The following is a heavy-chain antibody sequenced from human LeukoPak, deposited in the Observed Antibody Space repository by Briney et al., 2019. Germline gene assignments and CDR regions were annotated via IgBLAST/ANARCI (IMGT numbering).Heavy chain of an antibody. CDR3: ATQTLEDLVVVPAALYYFDY. CDR1: GYTLTELC. J-gene: IGHJ4*02. V-gene: IGHV1-24*01. Sequence: GASVTVSCKVSGYTLTELCMHWVRQAPGKGIEWMGGFDPEDGEKIYAQKFEGRVTMTEDTSTNTAYMELSSLRSEGTGVYYCATQTLEDLVVVPAALYYFDYWGQGTLVTVSS. CDR2: FDPEDGEK. D-gene: IGHD2-2*01.